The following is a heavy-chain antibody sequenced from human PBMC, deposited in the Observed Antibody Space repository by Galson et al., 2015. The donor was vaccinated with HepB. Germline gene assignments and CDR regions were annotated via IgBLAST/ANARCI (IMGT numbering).Heavy chain of an antibody. CDR3: VKGQGSAPLPRWFDP. V-gene: IGHV3-64D*06. CDR2: ISSNXXXX. J-gene: IGHJ5*02. Sequence: RLSCAASXXXFRSYXXHWVXXAPGKGLEXXXAISSNXXXXXYADSXXGRFTIPRDNSXNTLYLXXXSLRAEXXXVYYXVKGQGSAPLPRWFDPSCQGTXVTXXS. CDR1: XXXFRSYX.